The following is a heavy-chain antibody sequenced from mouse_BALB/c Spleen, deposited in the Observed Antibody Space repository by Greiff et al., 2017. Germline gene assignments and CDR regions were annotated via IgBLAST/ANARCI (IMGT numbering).Heavy chain of an antibody. J-gene: IGHJ2*01. V-gene: IGHV2-6-4*01. D-gene: IGHD2-1*01. Sequence: VKVEESGPGLVAPSQSLSITCTVSGFSLSRYSVHWVRQPPGKGLEWLGMIWGGGSTDYNSALKSRLSISKDNSKSQVFLKMNSLQTDDTAMYYCARNGNYGPGFGYWGQGTTLTVSS. CDR2: IWGGGST. CDR3: ARNGNYGPGFGY. CDR1: GFSLSRYS.